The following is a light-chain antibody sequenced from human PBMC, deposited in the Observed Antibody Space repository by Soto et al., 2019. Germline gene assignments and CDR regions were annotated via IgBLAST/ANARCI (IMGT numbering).Light chain of an antibody. J-gene: IGKJ5*01. CDR1: QGVSTE. CDR2: DTS. Sequence: DIAMTQSPSTLSVSRGYRVTLSCRASQGVSTELAWYQQKPGQAPRLLIYDTSTRPTGIPARFSGSGSGAEFFPTISSLQAADVAVYYCPQYNNWPPTTFGQGTRLEIK. V-gene: IGKV3-15*01. CDR3: PQYNNWPPTT.